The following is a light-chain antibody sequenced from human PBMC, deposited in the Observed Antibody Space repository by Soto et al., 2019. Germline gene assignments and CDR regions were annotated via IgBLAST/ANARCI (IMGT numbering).Light chain of an antibody. Sequence: QCLLTQTPSVSGAPGQRFTISCTGRSSNMGAGYDVHWYQHLPGTAPKLLIYGTTNRPSGVPDRFSGSKSGISASLAITGLQAEDEADYYCNSYDSSLSAYVFGAGTKVTVL. J-gene: IGLJ1*01. CDR3: NSYDSSLSAYV. V-gene: IGLV1-40*01. CDR1: SSNMGAGYD. CDR2: GTT.